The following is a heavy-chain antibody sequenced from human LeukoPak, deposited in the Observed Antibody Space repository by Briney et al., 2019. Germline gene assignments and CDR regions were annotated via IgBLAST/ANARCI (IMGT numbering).Heavy chain of an antibody. Sequence: SETLSLTCTVSAGSISSSSYYWGWILQPPGKGLEWFGIIYFSGSTHYNLSLKSRVTISVDTSKNQFSLKLSSVTAADTAVYYCARFVYDSSGWSYYFDYWGQGTLVTVSS. CDR2: IYFSGST. CDR3: ARFVYDSSGWSYYFDY. V-gene: IGHV4-39*01. J-gene: IGHJ4*02. D-gene: IGHD6-19*01. CDR1: AGSISSSSYY.